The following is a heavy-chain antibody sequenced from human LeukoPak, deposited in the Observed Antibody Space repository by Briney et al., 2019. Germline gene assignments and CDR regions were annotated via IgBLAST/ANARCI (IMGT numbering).Heavy chain of an antibody. CDR3: ETSSSSDY. D-gene: IGHD6-6*01. J-gene: IGHJ4*02. Sequence: PGGSLRLSCAASGFTFSSYWMSWVRQVPGKGLEWVSIINWNGGSTGYADSVKGRFTISRDNSKNTLYLQMNSLRAEDTAVYYCETSSSSDYWGQGTLVTVSS. V-gene: IGHV3-20*04. CDR1: GFTFSSYW. CDR2: INWNGGST.